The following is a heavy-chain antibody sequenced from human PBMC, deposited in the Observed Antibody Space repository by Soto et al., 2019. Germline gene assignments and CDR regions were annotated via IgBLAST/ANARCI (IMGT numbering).Heavy chain of an antibody. CDR1: GFTFSSYA. D-gene: IGHD6-13*01. Sequence: GGFLRLSCAASGFTFSSYAMSWVRQAPGKGLEWVSAISGSDGSTYYADSVMGRFTISRYNSKKTLYLQMNSLRADVAAVYYYANPPAAGTAYYFDYWGQGTLVTVSS. CDR2: ISGSDGST. CDR3: ANPPAAGTAYYFDY. J-gene: IGHJ4*02. V-gene: IGHV3-23*01.